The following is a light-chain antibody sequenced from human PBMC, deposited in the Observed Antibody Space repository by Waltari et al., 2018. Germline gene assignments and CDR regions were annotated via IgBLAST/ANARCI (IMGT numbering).Light chain of an antibody. CDR3: QQYNTYPGT. Sequence: DIQMTQSPSTLSASVGDRVIITCRASESISSWLAWYQQKPGTAPKLLIYKASSLESGVPTRFSGSGSGTEFTLTINSLQPDDLATYYCQQYNTYPGTFGQGTKLEIK. V-gene: IGKV1-5*03. CDR1: ESISSW. CDR2: KAS. J-gene: IGKJ2*01.